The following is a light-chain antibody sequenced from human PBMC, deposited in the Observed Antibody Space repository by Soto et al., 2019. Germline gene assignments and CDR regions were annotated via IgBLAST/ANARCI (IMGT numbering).Light chain of an antibody. J-gene: IGKJ1*01. CDR3: QQYHKWPPWT. CDR2: GAS. Sequence: IVMTQSPGTLSVSPGERATLSCRASERVANNLAWFQKKPGQAPRLLIYGASNRATGIPARFSGSGSEIDFTLTINSLQSADSAVYWCQQYHKWPPWTFGQGTNVEFK. CDR1: ERVANN. V-gene: IGKV3-15*01.